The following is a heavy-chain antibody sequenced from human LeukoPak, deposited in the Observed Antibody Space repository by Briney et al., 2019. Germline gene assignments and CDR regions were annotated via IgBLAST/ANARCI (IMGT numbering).Heavy chain of an antibody. CDR2: MNPNSGNT. CDR1: GYTFTSYD. J-gene: IGHJ6*03. V-gene: IGHV1-8*01. Sequence: ASVKVSCKASGYTFTSYDINWVRQATGQGLEWMGWMNPNSGNTGYAQKFQGRVTMTRNTSISTAYMELSSLRSEDTAVYYCARYGGRRRYDILTGYLRYYYYYMDVWGKGTTVTISS. D-gene: IGHD3-9*01. CDR3: ARYGGRRRYDILTGYLRYYYYYMDV.